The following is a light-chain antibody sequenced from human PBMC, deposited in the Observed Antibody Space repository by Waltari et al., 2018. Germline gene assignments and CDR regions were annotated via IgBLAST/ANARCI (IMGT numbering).Light chain of an antibody. Sequence: DIQMTQSPSSLSASVGDRVTISCRASQSISFSLNWYQQKLGQAPRLLIYGASSLQFWVPSKFSGSGSGTDFTLTISGLQPDDIATYYCQQSYTTPLTFGGGTKVEIK. CDR2: GAS. CDR3: QQSYTTPLT. CDR1: QSISFS. J-gene: IGKJ4*01. V-gene: IGKV1-39*01.